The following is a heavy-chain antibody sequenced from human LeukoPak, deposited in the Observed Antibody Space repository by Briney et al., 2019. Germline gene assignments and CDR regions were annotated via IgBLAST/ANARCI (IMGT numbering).Heavy chain of an antibody. CDR1: RGSISGYS. CDR3: ATRGDYSDTSGNSYDALDI. D-gene: IGHD3-22*01. CDR2: IYYSGDT. Sequence: SETLSLTCTVSRGSISGYSWSWIRQSPGGGLEWIGYIYYSGDTAYNPSLRSRVTLSVDTSKTQFSLKLTSVTAADTAVYYCATRGDYSDTSGNSYDALDIWGQGTMVTVSS. V-gene: IGHV4-59*12. J-gene: IGHJ3*02.